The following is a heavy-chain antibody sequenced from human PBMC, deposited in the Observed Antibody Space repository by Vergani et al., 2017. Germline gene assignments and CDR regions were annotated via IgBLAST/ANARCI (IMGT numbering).Heavy chain of an antibody. J-gene: IGHJ4*02. CDR1: GFTFSSYS. D-gene: IGHD3-3*01. CDR3: ARGAYYDFWSGYSGRIDY. Sequence: EVQLVESGGGLVQPGGSLRLSCAASGFTFSSYSMNWVRQAPGKGLEWVSSISSSSSYIYYADSVKGRFTISRDNAKNSLYLQMNSLRAEDTAVYYCARGAYYDFWSGYSGRIDYWGQGTLVTVSS. CDR2: ISSSSSYI. V-gene: IGHV3-21*01.